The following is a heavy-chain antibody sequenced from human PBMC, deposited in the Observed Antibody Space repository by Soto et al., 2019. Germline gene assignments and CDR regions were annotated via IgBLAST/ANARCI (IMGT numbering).Heavy chain of an antibody. CDR1: GGTFSSYA. V-gene: IGHV1-69*06. CDR2: IIPLFGRG. J-gene: IGHJ6*02. D-gene: IGHD3-10*01. CDR3: ASDMDYYHYYGMDV. Sequence: SVKVSCKASGGTFSSYATSWIRQAPGQGLQWMGGIIPLFGRGNHAQQFQDRLTITADKSTSTVYMELSSLRLTDTAVYYCASDMDYYHYYGMDVWGQGTTVTVSS.